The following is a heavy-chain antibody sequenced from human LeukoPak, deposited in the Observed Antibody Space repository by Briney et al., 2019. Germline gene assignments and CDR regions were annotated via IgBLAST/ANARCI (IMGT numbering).Heavy chain of an antibody. V-gene: IGHV4-34*01. CDR2: INHSGST. Sequence: KTSETLSLTSAVYGGSFSGHYWSRLRQPPGKGLEWIGEINHSGSTNYNPSLKSRVTISVDTSKNQFSLKLSSVTAADTAVYYCARGEGNWFDPWGQGTLVTVSS. J-gene: IGHJ5*02. CDR3: ARGEGNWFDP. CDR1: GGSFSGHY.